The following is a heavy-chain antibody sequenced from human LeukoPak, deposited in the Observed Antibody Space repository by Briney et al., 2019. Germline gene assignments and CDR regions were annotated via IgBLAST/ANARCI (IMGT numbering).Heavy chain of an antibody. CDR3: ARDSTWLLDY. CDR1: GFIFSSHW. CDR2: IKEDGSVK. J-gene: IGHJ4*02. Sequence: GGSLRLSCTASGFIFSSHWMTWVCQSPGKGLEWVANIKEDGSVKYYVDSVKGRFTISRDNTKNALYLQMNSLRADDTAVYFCARDSTWLLDYWGQGTLITVSS. D-gene: IGHD6-19*01. V-gene: IGHV3-7*03.